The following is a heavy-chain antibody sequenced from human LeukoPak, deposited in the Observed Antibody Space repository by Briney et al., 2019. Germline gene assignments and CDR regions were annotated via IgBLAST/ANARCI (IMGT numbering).Heavy chain of an antibody. CDR1: GGTFSTYYA. V-gene: IGHV1-69*04. CDR2: IIPIVGTA. D-gene: IGHD3-10*01. Sequence: SVKVSWKASGGTFSTYYAISWVRQAPGQGLEWMGRIIPIVGTANYAQKFQGRVTITADKSTATVYMELSNLRSGDTAVYYCARGITVVRGVIKGGMDVWGQGTTVTVSS. CDR3: ARGITVVRGVIKGGMDV. J-gene: IGHJ6*02.